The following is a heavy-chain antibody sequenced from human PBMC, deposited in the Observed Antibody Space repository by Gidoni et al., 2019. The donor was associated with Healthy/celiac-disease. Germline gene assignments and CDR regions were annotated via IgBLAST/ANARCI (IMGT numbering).Heavy chain of an antibody. J-gene: IGHJ4*02. CDR1: GGSISSSSYY. V-gene: IGHV4-39*01. D-gene: IGHD2-2*01. CDR2: IYYSGST. CDR3: ARRGGDIVVVPAASYYFDY. Sequence: QLQLQESGPGLVKPSETLSLTCTVSGGSISSSSYYWGWIRQPPGKGLEWIGSIYYSGSTYYNPSLKSRVTISVDTSKNQFSLKLSSVTAADTAVYYCARRGGDIVVVPAASYYFDYWGQGTLVTVSS.